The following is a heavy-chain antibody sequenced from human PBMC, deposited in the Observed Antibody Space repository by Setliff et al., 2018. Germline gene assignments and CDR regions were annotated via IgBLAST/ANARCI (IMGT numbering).Heavy chain of an antibody. CDR2: ITNKVKGYTT. CDR1: GFTFSGSA. Sequence: GGSLRLSCAVSGFTFSGSAVHWVRQVPGKGLEWIGRITNKVKGYTTEYAASVRGRFTISRDDSKSSLYLQMNSLKTEDTAVYYCADAGSAKGLDTWGQGTTVTVSS. D-gene: IGHD6-19*01. V-gene: IGHV3-72*01. J-gene: IGHJ6*02. CDR3: ADAGSAKGLDT.